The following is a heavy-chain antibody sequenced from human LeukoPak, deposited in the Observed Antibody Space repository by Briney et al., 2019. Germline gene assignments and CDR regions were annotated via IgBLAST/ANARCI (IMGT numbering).Heavy chain of an antibody. CDR1: GYTFTSNY. D-gene: IGHD5-24*01. V-gene: IGHV1-46*01. CDR2: ISRSGGST. Sequence: ASVKVSCKAFGYTFTSNYMHWVRQAPGQGPEWMEVISRSGGSTTYAQKFQGRVTLTRDMSTSTDYLELISLRSEDTAVYHCARDNSVRDEAWWFNPWGQGTLVTVSS. J-gene: IGHJ5*02. CDR3: ARDNSVRDEAWWFNP.